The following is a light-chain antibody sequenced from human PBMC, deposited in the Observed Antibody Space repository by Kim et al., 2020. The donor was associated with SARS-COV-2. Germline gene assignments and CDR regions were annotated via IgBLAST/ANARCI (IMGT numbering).Light chain of an antibody. CDR3: HQFKKWPLT. CDR1: QSVSSD. Sequence: SVSPGERATLSCRASQSVSSDLAWYQQTPGQAPRLLVYGASTRATGIPVRFSGSGSGTEFTLTISSLQSEDFAVYYCHQFKKWPLTFGGGTKLEI. J-gene: IGKJ4*01. CDR2: GAS. V-gene: IGKV3-15*01.